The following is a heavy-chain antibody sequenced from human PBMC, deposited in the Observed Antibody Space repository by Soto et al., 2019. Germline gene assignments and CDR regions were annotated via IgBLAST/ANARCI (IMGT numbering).Heavy chain of an antibody. D-gene: IGHD2-2*01. Sequence: QPXVSLLLSYAASGFTFRSCSMSWVRQAPGKGLEWVSAISGSGGSTYYADSVKGRYTISRDNSKNTLYLQMNSLRAEDTAVYYCAKDHPSQLYGMDVWGQGTTVTVSS. CDR3: AKDHPSQLYGMDV. CDR2: ISGSGGST. V-gene: IGHV3-23*01. J-gene: IGHJ6*02. CDR1: GFTFRSCS.